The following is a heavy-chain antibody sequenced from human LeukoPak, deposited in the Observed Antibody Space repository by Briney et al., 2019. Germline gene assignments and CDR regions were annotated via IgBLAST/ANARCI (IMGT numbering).Heavy chain of an antibody. CDR1: GYSISSAYY. Sequence: PSETLSLTCTVSGYSISSAYYWGWIRQPPGKGLEWIGSVYYSGTTYYNTSFKSRITISVDTSKTVLSLKLTSVTAADTAVYFCARRRRLGPSLDCWGQGTLVAVSS. V-gene: IGHV4-38-2*02. J-gene: IGHJ4*02. D-gene: IGHD1-26*01. CDR3: ARRRRLGPSLDC. CDR2: VYYSGTT.